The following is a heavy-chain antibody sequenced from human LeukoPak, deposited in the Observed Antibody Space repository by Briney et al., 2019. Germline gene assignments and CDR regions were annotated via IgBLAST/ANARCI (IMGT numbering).Heavy chain of an antibody. D-gene: IGHD5-18*01. J-gene: IGHJ4*02. CDR2: INHSGST. Sequence: PSETLYLTCAVYGGSFTGYYWSWIRQPPGKGLEWIGEINHSGSTNYNPSLKSRVTISVDMSKNQFSLKLSSVTAADAAMYYCAVAGYGRRFDNWGQGTLVTVSS. CDR1: GGSFTGYY. V-gene: IGHV4-34*01. CDR3: AVAGYGRRFDN.